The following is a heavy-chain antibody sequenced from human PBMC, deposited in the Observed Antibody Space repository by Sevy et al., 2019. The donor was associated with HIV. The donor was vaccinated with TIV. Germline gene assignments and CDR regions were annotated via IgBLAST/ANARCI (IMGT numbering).Heavy chain of an antibody. CDR3: ARDGGTMTTPGSFDI. Sequence: SETLSLTCAVSGVSISSGAYSWNWIRQPPGKGLEWIGYIYHTGNTYYNPSLKSRITISLVRSKNQFSRRLSSVTAADTAVYFCARDGGTMTTPGSFDIWGQGTMVTVSS. D-gene: IGHD4-17*01. J-gene: IGHJ3*02. V-gene: IGHV4-30-2*01. CDR2: IYHTGNT. CDR1: GVSISSGAYS.